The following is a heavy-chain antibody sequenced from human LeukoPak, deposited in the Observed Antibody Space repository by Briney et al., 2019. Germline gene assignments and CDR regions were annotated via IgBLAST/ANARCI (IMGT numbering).Heavy chain of an antibody. CDR3: ARVGRSVVVPAATGAYFDY. D-gene: IGHD2-2*01. CDR2: INPNSGGI. J-gene: IGHJ4*02. CDR1: GYTFTDYY. V-gene: IGHV1-2*02. Sequence: ASVKVSCKASGYTFTDYYIHWVRQAPGQGLEWMGWINPNSGGINYAQRFQGRVTVTRDTSISTAYMELSRLRSDDTAVYYCARVGRSVVVPAATGAYFDYWGQGTLVTVSS.